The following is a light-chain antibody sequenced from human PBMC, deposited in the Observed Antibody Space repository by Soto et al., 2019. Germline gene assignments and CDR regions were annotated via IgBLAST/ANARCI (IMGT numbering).Light chain of an antibody. CDR1: SSDVGAYDY. Sequence: SMLTPPGSMSGSPGQSISISCKGTSSDVGAYDYVSWYQQHPDKAPKLMIYEVSNRPSGVSNRFSGSKSVNTATLTISGLQAEDEADYYCSSFTRSSTRVFGTGTKVTV. CDR2: EVS. V-gene: IGLV2-14*03. J-gene: IGLJ1*01. CDR3: SSFTRSSTRV.